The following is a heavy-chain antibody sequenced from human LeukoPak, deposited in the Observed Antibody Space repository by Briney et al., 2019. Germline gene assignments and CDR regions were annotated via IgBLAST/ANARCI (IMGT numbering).Heavy chain of an antibody. D-gene: IGHD2-2*02. CDR3: ARIPPAINYYYYYIDV. V-gene: IGHV4-59*01. CDR1: GGSISSYY. Sequence: SETLSLTCTVSGGSISSYYWSWIRQPPGKGLEWIGYIYYSGSTNYNPSLKSRVTISVDTSKNQFSLKLTSVTAADTAVYYCARIPPAINYYYYYIDVWGKGTTVTVSS. J-gene: IGHJ6*03. CDR2: IYYSGST.